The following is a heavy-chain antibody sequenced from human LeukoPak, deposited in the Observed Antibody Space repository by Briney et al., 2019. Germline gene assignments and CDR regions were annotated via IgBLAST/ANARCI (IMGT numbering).Heavy chain of an antibody. CDR3: AKDFCSGGSCYFNWFDP. V-gene: IGHV3-30*18. D-gene: IGHD2-15*01. Sequence: GGSLRLSCAASGFTFSSYGMHWVRQAPGKGLEWVAVISYDGSNKYYADSVKGRFTISRDNSKNTLYLQMNSLRAEDTAVYYCAKDFCSGGSCYFNWFDPWGQGTVVTVSS. CDR1: GFTFSSYG. J-gene: IGHJ5*01. CDR2: ISYDGSNK.